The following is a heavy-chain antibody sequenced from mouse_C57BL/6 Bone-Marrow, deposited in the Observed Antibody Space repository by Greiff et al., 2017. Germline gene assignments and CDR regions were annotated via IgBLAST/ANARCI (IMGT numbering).Heavy chain of an antibody. CDR1: GFTFSDYY. V-gene: IGHV5-12*01. D-gene: IGHD2-14*01. Sequence: EVKLVESGGGLVQPGGSLKLSCAASGFTFSDYYMYWVRQTPEKRLEWVAYISNGGGSTYYPDTVKGRFTISRDNAKNTLYLQMSRLKSEDTAMYYCARQGVLDYGGQGTSVTVSS. CDR3: ARQGVLDY. J-gene: IGHJ4*01. CDR2: ISNGGGST.